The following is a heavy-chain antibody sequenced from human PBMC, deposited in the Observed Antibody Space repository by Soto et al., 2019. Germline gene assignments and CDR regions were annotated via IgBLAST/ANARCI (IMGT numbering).Heavy chain of an antibody. D-gene: IGHD1-26*01. J-gene: IGHJ2*01. Sequence: PSGTLDITCTVSGGIIKGREYYWGWIRQTPGKGMEWIGNIYYSGTSYSYPSLKGRVTMSVDTSKNHFSMRLSSVTAADTSVYYCARKWAWYFDLWGRGTLVTVSS. CDR2: IYYSGTS. CDR1: GGIIKGREYY. CDR3: ARKWAWYFDL. V-gene: IGHV4-39*07.